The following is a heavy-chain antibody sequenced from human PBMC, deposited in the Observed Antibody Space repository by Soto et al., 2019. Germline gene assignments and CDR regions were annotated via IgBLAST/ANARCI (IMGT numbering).Heavy chain of an antibody. V-gene: IGHV1-69*02. CDR1: GDTFTFYS. J-gene: IGHJ4*02. D-gene: IGHD3-10*01. CDR2: INPILSMS. CDR3: ASSYGSGYRAFHY. Sequence: QVQLVQSGAEVKKPGSSVRVSCKASGDTFTFYSINWVRQAPGLGLEWMGRINPILSMSNYAQRFQGRVTMTAAKSTSTAYMELSSLRSEDTAMYYCASSYGSGYRAFHYWGQGALVTVSS.